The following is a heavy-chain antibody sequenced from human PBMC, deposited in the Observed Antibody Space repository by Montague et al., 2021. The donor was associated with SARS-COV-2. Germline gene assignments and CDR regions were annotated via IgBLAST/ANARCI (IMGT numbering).Heavy chain of an antibody. D-gene: IGHD2-21*01. V-gene: IGHV4-39*07. J-gene: IGHJ1*01. CDR2: LYYSGAT. CDR3: ARLRGGTRGEH. CDR1: GGSISDSNFH. Sequence: SETLSLTCTVSGGSISDSNFHWGWIRQPPGKGLEWIGTLYYSGATYYNPSLKSRVTTSMDTSKNQFSLKLTSAIAADTAVYYCARLRGGTRGEHWGQGALVTVPS.